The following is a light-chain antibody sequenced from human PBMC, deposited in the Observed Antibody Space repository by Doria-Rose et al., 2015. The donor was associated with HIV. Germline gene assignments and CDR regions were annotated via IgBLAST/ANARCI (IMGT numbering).Light chain of an antibody. V-gene: IGKV3-15*01. Sequence: LTQPPATLSVAPGERATLSCRASQGIGSDIDWDQQKPGQAPRLLIYRASIRATGIPPRFTGGGSGTEFTLTISSLQSEDFAVYFCQQYSQWPPYTFGQGTKLEVK. CDR2: RAS. CDR1: QGIGSD. J-gene: IGKJ2*01. CDR3: QQYSQWPPYT.